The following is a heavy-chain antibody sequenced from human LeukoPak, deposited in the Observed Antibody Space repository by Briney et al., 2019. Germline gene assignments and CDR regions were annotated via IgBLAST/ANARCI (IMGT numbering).Heavy chain of an antibody. Sequence: GGSLSLFCSASGFAFSTYPMHWVRQAPGKGLEWVAVISYDGSYKDYGDPVKGRFTLSRDNSKSAVFLEMSSLRAEDTAVYHCARARLQWEVRYHRFDSWGQGTLVTVSS. D-gene: IGHD1-26*01. CDR1: GFAFSTYP. V-gene: IGHV3-30*03. CDR3: ARARLQWEVRYHRFDS. CDR2: ISYDGSYK. J-gene: IGHJ4*02.